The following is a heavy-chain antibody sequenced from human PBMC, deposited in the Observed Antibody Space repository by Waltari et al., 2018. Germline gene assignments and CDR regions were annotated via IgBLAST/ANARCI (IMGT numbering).Heavy chain of an antibody. V-gene: IGHV4-39*01. Sequence: QLQLLESGPGLVKPSETLSLTCTVSGGSISSSSYYWGWIRQPPGKGLEWIGSIYYSGSTYYNPALKGRVTISVDTSKNQFSLKLSSVTAADTAVYYCARRSIAAAAHHSFDYWGQGTLVTVSS. CDR1: GGSISSSSYY. CDR2: IYYSGST. CDR3: ARRSIAAAAHHSFDY. J-gene: IGHJ4*02. D-gene: IGHD6-13*01.